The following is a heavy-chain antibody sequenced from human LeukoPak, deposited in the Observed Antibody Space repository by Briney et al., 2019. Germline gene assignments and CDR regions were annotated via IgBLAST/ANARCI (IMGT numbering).Heavy chain of an antibody. CDR2: IHSSGNT. D-gene: IGHD2-21*01. V-gene: IGHV4-4*07. J-gene: IGHJ2*01. CDR3: ARTIAHWYFDL. Sequence: SETLSLTCTVSGGSISSYYWSWIRIRQPAGKGLEWIGRIHSSGNTNYNPSLKGRVTMSVDTSKNQFSLSLTSVTAADTAVYYCARTIAHWYFDLWGRGTLISVSS. CDR1: GGSISSYY.